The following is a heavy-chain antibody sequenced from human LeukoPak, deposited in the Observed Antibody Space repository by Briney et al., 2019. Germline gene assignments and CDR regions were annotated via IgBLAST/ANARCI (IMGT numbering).Heavy chain of an antibody. Sequence: SQTLSLTCAISGDSVSSNSALWNWIRQSPSRGLEWLGRTYYRSKWYNDYAVSVKSRITINADTSKNQFSLQLNSVTSEDTAVYYCANSKPMWNGAFDIWGQGTMVTVSS. D-gene: IGHD1-1*01. CDR1: GDSVSSNSAL. CDR3: ANSKPMWNGAFDI. J-gene: IGHJ3*02. CDR2: TYYRSKWYN. V-gene: IGHV6-1*01.